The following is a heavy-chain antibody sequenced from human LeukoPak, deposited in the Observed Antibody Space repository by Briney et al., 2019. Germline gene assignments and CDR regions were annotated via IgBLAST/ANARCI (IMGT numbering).Heavy chain of an antibody. J-gene: IGHJ5*02. V-gene: IGHV4-59*01. CDR1: GGSISSYY. Sequence: MASETLSLTCTVSGGSISSYYWSWIRQPPGKGLEWIGYIYYSGGTNYNPSLKSRVTISLDTSKNQFSLKLSSVTAADTAVYYCARDFIFWAVAGGTVPWWWFDPWGQGTLVTVSS. CDR3: ARDFIFWAVAGGTVPWWWFDP. CDR2: IYYSGGT. D-gene: IGHD6-19*01.